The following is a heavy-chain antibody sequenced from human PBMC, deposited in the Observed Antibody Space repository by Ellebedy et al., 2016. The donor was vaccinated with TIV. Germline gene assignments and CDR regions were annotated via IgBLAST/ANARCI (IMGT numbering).Heavy chain of an antibody. D-gene: IGHD2-2*01. Sequence: PGGSLRLSCEASGFTFSGYYMSWIRQAPGKGLEWVSYISGNGNYKDYADSVKGRFTISRDNAKNSLYLQMNSLRAEDTAVYYCAREDIVVVRDGLDVWGQGTTVTVSS. J-gene: IGHJ6*02. V-gene: IGHV3-11*04. CDR2: ISGNGNYK. CDR1: GFTFSGYY. CDR3: AREDIVVVRDGLDV.